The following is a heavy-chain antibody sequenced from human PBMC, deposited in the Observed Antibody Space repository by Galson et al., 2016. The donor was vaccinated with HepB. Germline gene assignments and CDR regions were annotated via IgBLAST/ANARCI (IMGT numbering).Heavy chain of an antibody. CDR1: GFTLSHAW. CDR3: TNWNYARFEY. Sequence: SLRLSCAASGFTLSHAWMSWVRQAPGKGLEWVGRIQSKTDGGTTDFAAPVRGRFTISRDDSKNTLHLHMNGLKTEDTAVYYCTNWNYARFEYWGQGTLVTVSS. J-gene: IGHJ4*02. CDR2: IQSKTDGGTT. V-gene: IGHV3-15*01. D-gene: IGHD1-7*01.